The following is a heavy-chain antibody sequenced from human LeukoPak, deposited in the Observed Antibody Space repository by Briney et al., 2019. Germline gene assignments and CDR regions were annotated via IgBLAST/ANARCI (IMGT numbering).Heavy chain of an antibody. CDR2: IKQDGSEK. J-gene: IGHJ4*02. CDR3: ARGPAIAVAGLDYYFDY. V-gene: IGHV3-7*03. CDR1: GFTFSSYW. Sequence: GGSLRLSCAASGFTFSSYWMSWVRQAPGRGLEWVANIKQDGSEKYYVDSVKGRFTISRDNAKNSLYLQMNSLRAEDTAVYYCARGPAIAVAGLDYYFDYWGQGTLATVSS. D-gene: IGHD6-19*01.